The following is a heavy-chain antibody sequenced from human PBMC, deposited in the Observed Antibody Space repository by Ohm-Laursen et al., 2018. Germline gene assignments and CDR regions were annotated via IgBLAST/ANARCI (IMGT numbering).Heavy chain of an antibody. CDR3: ARYAVAGEFDY. J-gene: IGHJ4*02. CDR1: GYTFTGYY. D-gene: IGHD6-19*01. CDR2: INPNSGGT. Sequence: SVKVSCKASGYTFTGYYMHWVRQAPGQGLEWMGWINPNSGGTNYAQKFQGRVTMTRDTSINTAYMELSRLRSNDTAVYYCARYAVAGEFDYWGQGTLVTVSS. V-gene: IGHV1-2*02.